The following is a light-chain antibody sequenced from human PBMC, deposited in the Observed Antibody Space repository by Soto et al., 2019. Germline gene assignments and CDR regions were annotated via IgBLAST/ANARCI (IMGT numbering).Light chain of an antibody. CDR1: SSDVGGYHY. Sequence: QSVLTQPASVSGSPGQSITISCTGTSSDVGGYHYVSWYQQYPGKAPKVMIYDVSNRPSGVSNRFSGSKSGTTASLTISGLQAEDEADYYCSSYTSSITDVFGTGTKVTVL. CDR2: DVS. CDR3: SSYTSSITDV. J-gene: IGLJ1*01. V-gene: IGLV2-14*01.